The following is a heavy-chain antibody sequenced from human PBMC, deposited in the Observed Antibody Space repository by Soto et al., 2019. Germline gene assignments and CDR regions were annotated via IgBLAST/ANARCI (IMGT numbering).Heavy chain of an antibody. CDR2: IYYSGST. CDR1: GGSISSYY. D-gene: IGHD6-13*01. Sequence: SETLSLTCTVSGGSISSYYWSWIRQPPGKGLEWIGYIYYSGSTNYNPSLKSRVTISVDTSKNQFSLKLSSVTAADTAVYYCARQSSSWYYYYGMDVWGPGTTLTVSS. CDR3: ARQSSSWYYYYGMDV. V-gene: IGHV4-59*13. J-gene: IGHJ6*02.